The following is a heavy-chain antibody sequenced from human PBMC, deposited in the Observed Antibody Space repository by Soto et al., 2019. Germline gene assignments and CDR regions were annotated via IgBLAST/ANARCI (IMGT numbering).Heavy chain of an antibody. D-gene: IGHD4-17*01. V-gene: IGHV1-69*12. Sequence: QVQLVQSGAEVKKPWSSVKVSCKASGGTFISYAIRWVRQAPGQGLMWMGGIIPDFGTANYAQKFQGRVTMTADESTSTAYMELSSLRSEDTAVYYCARAPTTVTTTYYYYGMDVWGQGTTVTVSS. CDR3: ARAPTTVTTTYYYYGMDV. CDR1: GGTFISYA. CDR2: IIPDFGTA. J-gene: IGHJ6*02.